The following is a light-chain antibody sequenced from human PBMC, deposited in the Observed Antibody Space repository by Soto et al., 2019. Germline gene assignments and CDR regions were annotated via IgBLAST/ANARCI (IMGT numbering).Light chain of an antibody. CDR2: EVS. CDR3: SSYTSSSTYV. Sequence: QSVLTQPASVSVSLGQSITISCTGTSSDVGGYISVSWYQQHPGKAPKLVIYEVSHRPSGVSDRLSASKSGNTASLTISGLQAEDEADYYCSSYTSSSTYVFGAGTKVTVL. V-gene: IGLV2-14*01. CDR1: SSDVGGYIS. J-gene: IGLJ1*01.